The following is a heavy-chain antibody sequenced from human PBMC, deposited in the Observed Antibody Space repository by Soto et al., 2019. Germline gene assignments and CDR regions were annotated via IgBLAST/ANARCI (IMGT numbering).Heavy chain of an antibody. V-gene: IGHV4-39*02. J-gene: IGHJ4*02. CDR2: IYYDGTT. CDR1: GASFTSSSFY. D-gene: IGHD6-13*01. Sequence: QLQLQESGPGLVTPSETLSLTCIVSGASFTSSSFYWVWIRQPPGKGLEWIGSIYYDGTTYYNPSLKSRATVSVDTSNNHFSLKLHSVTAADTAVYYCTRRGHVSSPTWGQGTLVTVSS. CDR3: TRRGHVSSPT.